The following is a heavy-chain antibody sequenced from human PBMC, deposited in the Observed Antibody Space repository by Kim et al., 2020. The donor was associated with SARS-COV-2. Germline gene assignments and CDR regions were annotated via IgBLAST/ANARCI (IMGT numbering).Heavy chain of an antibody. D-gene: IGHD6-13*01. CDR3: ASGIPSSSWYPGFDY. Sequence: KFQDRVTITRDRSMSTAYMELSSLRSEDTAMYYCASGIPSSSWYPGFDYWGQGTLVTVSS. J-gene: IGHJ4*02. V-gene: IGHV1-45*02.